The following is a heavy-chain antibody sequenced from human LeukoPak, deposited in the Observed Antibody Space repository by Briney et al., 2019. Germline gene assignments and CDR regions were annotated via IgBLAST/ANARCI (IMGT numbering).Heavy chain of an antibody. D-gene: IGHD3-22*01. J-gene: IGHJ3*02. CDR3: ARALTFYYSDAFDI. CDR1: GFTFSSYA. Sequence: PGGSLRLSCAASGFTFSSYAMHWVRQAPGKGLEYVSTISSNGGSTYYANSVKGRFTISRDNSKNTLYLQMGSLRAEDMAVYYYARALTFYYSDAFDIWGQGTMVTVSS. CDR2: ISSNGGST. V-gene: IGHV3-64*01.